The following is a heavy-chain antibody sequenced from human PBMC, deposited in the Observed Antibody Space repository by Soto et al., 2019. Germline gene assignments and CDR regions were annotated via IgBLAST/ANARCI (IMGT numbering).Heavy chain of an antibody. J-gene: IGHJ5*02. CDR1: GGSISSCY. Sequence: SETLSLTCTVSGGSISSCYWSWIRQPPGKGLEWIGYIYYSGSTNYNPSLKSRVTISVDTSKNQFSLKLSSVTAADTAVYYCARVPDYYDSSGYYSFDPWGQGTLVTVSS. D-gene: IGHD3-22*01. CDR2: IYYSGST. CDR3: ARVPDYYDSSGYYSFDP. V-gene: IGHV4-59*01.